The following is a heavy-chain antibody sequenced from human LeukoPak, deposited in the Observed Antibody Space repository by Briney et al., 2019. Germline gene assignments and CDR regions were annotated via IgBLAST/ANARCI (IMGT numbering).Heavy chain of an antibody. CDR3: ATIDYYDSSGYRDY. Sequence: ASVKVSCKVSGYTLTELSMHWVRQAPGKGLEWMGGFDPEDGETIYAQKFQGRVTLTEDTSTDTAYMELSSLRSEDTAVYYCATIDYYDSSGYRDYWGQGTLVTVSS. D-gene: IGHD3-22*01. CDR1: GYTLTELS. J-gene: IGHJ4*02. V-gene: IGHV1-24*01. CDR2: FDPEDGET.